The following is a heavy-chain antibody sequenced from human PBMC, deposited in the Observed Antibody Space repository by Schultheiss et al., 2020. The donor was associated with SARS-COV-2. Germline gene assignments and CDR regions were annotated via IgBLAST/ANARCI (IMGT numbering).Heavy chain of an antibody. CDR2: ISTDGTIK. J-gene: IGHJ3*02. CDR3: ARELTTVPHDGLDM. Sequence: GGSLRLSCAASGFTFTTHGMHWVRQAPGKGLEWVALISTDGTIKWYVDSVKGRFTISRDNSKNTLYLQMNGLRTGDTAVYYCARELTTVPHDGLDMWGQGTMVTVSS. CDR1: GFTFTTHG. V-gene: IGHV3-30*03. D-gene: IGHD4-17*01.